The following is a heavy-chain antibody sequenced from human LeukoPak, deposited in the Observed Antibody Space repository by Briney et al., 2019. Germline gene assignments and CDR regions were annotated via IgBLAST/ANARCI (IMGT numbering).Heavy chain of an antibody. CDR3: ATETENSNYDAFDI. CDR2: ISSSGSTI. V-gene: IGHV3-48*03. CDR1: GFTFSSYE. J-gene: IGHJ3*02. D-gene: IGHD4-11*01. Sequence: PGGSLRLSCAASGFTFSSYEMNWVRQAPGKGLEWVSYISSSGSTIFYADSVKGRLTISRDNAKNSLYLHMNSLSAEDTAVYFCATETENSNYDAFDIWGQGTLVTVSS.